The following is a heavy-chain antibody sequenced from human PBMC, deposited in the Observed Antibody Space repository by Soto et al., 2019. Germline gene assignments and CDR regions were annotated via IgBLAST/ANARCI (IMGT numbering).Heavy chain of an antibody. J-gene: IGHJ4*02. Sequence: EVQLVESGGGLVKPGGSLRLSCAASGFTFSTYSMNWVRQAPGKGLEWISSISSSGGSVSYAESVKGRFTISRDNAKNSLYLQMDSLRAEDTAVYYCARGRNINTNMDYWGQGTLVTVSS. V-gene: IGHV3-21*01. CDR3: ARGRNINTNMDY. CDR1: GFTFSTYS. CDR2: ISSSGGSV.